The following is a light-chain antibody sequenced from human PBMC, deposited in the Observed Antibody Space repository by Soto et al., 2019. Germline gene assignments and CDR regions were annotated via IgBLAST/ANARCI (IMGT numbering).Light chain of an antibody. J-gene: IGKJ4*01. CDR1: QSVGSS. CDR3: QQRSNWPALT. Sequence: EIVLTQSPATPSLSPGERATLSCRASQSVGSSLAWYQQKPGQAPRLLIYDASNRATGIPARFSGSGSGTGFTLTISSLEPEDFAVYYCQQRSNWPALTFGGGTKVEIK. CDR2: DAS. V-gene: IGKV3-11*01.